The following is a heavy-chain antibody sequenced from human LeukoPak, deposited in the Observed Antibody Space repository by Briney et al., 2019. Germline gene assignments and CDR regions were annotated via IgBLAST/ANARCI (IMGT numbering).Heavy chain of an antibody. CDR1: GFTLGSYA. J-gene: IGHJ4*02. D-gene: IGHD6-19*01. CDR2: ISGSGGSA. V-gene: IGHV3-23*01. CDR3: AKDPDPIAVANRYDY. Sequence: GGSLRPSCAASGFTLGSYAMSWVRQPPGKGLEWVSAISGSGGSAYYADSVKGRFTISRDNSKNTLYLQMNSLRAEDTAVYYCAKDPDPIAVANRYDYWGQGTLVTVSS.